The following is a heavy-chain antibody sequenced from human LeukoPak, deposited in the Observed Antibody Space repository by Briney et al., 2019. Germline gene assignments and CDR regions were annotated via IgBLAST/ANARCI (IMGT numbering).Heavy chain of an antibody. D-gene: IGHD3-10*01. CDR3: AKRGVVIRVVLVGFHKEAYYFDS. CDR1: GFTFSSYG. J-gene: IGHJ4*02. V-gene: IGHV3-30*18. CDR2: ISYDGSSK. Sequence: GGSLRLSCTASGFTFSSYGLHWVRQAPGKGLEWVAVISYDGSSKYYVDSVKGRLTISRDNSKNTLYLQMNSLRAEDTAVYYCAKRGVVIRVVLVGFHKEAYYFDSWGQGALVTVSS.